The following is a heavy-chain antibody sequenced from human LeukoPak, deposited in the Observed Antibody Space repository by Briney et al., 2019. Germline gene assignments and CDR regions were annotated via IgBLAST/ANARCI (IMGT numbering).Heavy chain of an antibody. V-gene: IGHV4-34*01. CDR3: ARGDSGRVLRYFDWLQKPKYYYYYMDV. D-gene: IGHD3-9*01. CDR1: GGSFSGYY. Sequence: SETLSLTCAVYGGSFSGYYWSWIRQPPGKGLEWIGEINHSGSTNYNPSLKSRVTISVDTSKNQFSLKLSSVTAADTAVYYCARGDSGRVLRYFDWLQKPKYYYYYMDVWGKGTTVTISS. CDR2: INHSGST. J-gene: IGHJ6*03.